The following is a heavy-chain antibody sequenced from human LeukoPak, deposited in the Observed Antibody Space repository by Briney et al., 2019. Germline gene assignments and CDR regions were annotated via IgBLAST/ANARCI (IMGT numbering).Heavy chain of an antibody. Sequence: GGSLRLSCAASGFTFSSYGMHWVRQAPGKGLEWVAVIWYDGSNKYYADSVKGRFTISRDNSKNTLYLQMNSLRAEDTAVYYYARAHVTIFGMDVWGKGTTVTVSS. CDR3: ARAHVTIFGMDV. CDR1: GFTFSSYG. V-gene: IGHV3-33*01. J-gene: IGHJ6*01. CDR2: IWYDGSNK. D-gene: IGHD3-3*01.